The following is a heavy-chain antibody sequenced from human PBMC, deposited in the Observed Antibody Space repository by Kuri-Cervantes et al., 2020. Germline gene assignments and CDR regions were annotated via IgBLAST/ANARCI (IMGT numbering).Heavy chain of an antibody. J-gene: IGHJ1*01. Sequence: SVKVSCKASGGTFSSYAISWVRQAPGQGLEWMGGIIPIFGTANYAQKFQGRVTITADESTSKAYMELSSLRSEDTAVYYCAGGMEIAAAEAEYFQHWGQGTLVTVSS. V-gene: IGHV1-69*13. D-gene: IGHD6-13*01. CDR2: IIPIFGTA. CDR3: AGGMEIAAAEAEYFQH. CDR1: GGTFSSYA.